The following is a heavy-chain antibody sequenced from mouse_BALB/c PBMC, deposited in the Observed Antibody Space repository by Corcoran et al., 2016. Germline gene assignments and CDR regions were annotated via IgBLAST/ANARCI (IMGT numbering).Heavy chain of an antibody. CDR1: GYSFTGYY. CDR2: ISCYNGAT. Sequence: LVKTGASVKISCKASGYSFTGYYMHWVKQSHGKSLEWIGYISCYNGATSYNQKFKGKATFTVDTSSSTAYMQFNSLTSEDSAVYYCARGNYGSSNVFDYWGQGTTLTVSS. V-gene: IGHV1S34*01. CDR3: ARGNYGSSNVFDY. J-gene: IGHJ2*01. D-gene: IGHD1-1*01.